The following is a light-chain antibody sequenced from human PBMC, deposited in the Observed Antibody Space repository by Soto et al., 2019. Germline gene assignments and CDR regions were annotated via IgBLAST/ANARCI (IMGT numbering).Light chain of an antibody. V-gene: IGKV3-15*01. CDR3: QEYDNWPLWT. J-gene: IGKJ1*01. CDR2: GAS. Sequence: EILMTQSPATLSVSPGERATLSCRASQSVSSNLAWYQQKRGQAPRLLLYGASTRATGVPARFSGSGSGTEFTLTINSLQSEDFALYYCQEYDNWPLWTFGQGTKVDIK. CDR1: QSVSSN.